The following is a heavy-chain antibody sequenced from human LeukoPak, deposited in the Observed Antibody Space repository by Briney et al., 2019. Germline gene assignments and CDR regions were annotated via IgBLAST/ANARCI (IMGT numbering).Heavy chain of an antibody. V-gene: IGHV3-64*01. CDR2: IRSDGSST. D-gene: IGHD6-19*01. Sequence: PGGSLGLSCVASGFSFSAYTMHWVRQAPGKGLEYVSAIRSDGSSTFYPSSVRGRFTISRDNSKSTLYLQMGSLRAEDTAVYYCTRRYGGHSGWAGYHDSWGQGTLVTVSS. CDR1: GFSFSAYT. CDR3: TRRYGGHSGWAGYHDS. J-gene: IGHJ4*02.